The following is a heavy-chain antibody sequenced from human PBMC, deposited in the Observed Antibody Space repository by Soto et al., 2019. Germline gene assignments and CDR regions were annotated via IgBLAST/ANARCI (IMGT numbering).Heavy chain of an antibody. CDR2: ISANGQGI. CDR1: GFTFSTYA. D-gene: IGHD1-7*01. Sequence: GGSLRLSCAASGFTFSTYALSWVRQAPGKGLEWVSAISANGQGIYYADSVRGRFTISRDSSKNTIFLHMDSLRAEDTAVYYCAKDRNYPRDQFHYWGQGTQVTVSS. J-gene: IGHJ4*02. CDR3: AKDRNYPRDQFHY. V-gene: IGHV3-23*01.